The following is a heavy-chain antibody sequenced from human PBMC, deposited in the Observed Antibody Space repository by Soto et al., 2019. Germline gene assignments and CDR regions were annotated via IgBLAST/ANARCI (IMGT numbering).Heavy chain of an antibody. CDR2: ISSSSSYI. CDR3: ARDAIAHCGGDCYNNY. Sequence: EVQLVESGGGLVKPGGSLRLSCAASGFTFSSYSMNWVRQAPGKGLEWVSSISSSSSYIYYADSVKGRFTISRDNAKNSLYLQRNSLRAEDTAVYYCARDAIAHCGGDCYNNYWGQGTLVTVSS. CDR1: GFTFSSYS. V-gene: IGHV3-21*01. J-gene: IGHJ4*02. D-gene: IGHD2-21*02.